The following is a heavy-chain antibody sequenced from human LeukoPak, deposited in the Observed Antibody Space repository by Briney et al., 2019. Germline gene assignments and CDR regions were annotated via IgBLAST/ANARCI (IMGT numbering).Heavy chain of an antibody. J-gene: IGHJ3*02. CDR3: AKDIGAVAGYASDI. D-gene: IGHD6-19*01. CDR2: ISWNSGSI. Sequence: PGGSLRLSCAASGFTFDDYAMHWVRQAPGKGLEWVSGISWNSGSIGYADSVKGRSTISRDNAKNSLYLQMNSLRAEDTALYYCAKDIGAVAGYASDIWGQGTMVTVSS. V-gene: IGHV3-9*01. CDR1: GFTFDDYA.